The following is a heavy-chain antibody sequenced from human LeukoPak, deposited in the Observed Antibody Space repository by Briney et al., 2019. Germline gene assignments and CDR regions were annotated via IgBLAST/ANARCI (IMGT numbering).Heavy chain of an antibody. D-gene: IGHD2-21*02. V-gene: IGHV3-30-3*01. CDR1: GFTFSSYA. Sequence: GRSLRLSCAASGFTFSSYAMHWVRQAPGKGLEWVAVISYDGSNKYYAASVKGRFTISRDNSKNTLYLQMNSLRAEDTAVYYCARVSGGDVFDYWGQGTLVTVSS. J-gene: IGHJ4*02. CDR2: ISYDGSNK. CDR3: ARVSGGDVFDY.